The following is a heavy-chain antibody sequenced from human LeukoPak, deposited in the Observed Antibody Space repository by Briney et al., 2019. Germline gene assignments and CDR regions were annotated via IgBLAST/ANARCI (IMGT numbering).Heavy chain of an antibody. CDR2: IRYDESNK. V-gene: IGHV3-30*02. J-gene: IGHJ4*02. CDR3: AKEGYSPGGGVYDY. Sequence: GGSLRLSCAASGFSFSSYGVHWVRQAPGKGLEWVAFIRYDESNKFYADSVKGRFTISRDNSKNTLYLQMNSLKTEDTAVYYCAKEGYSPGGGVYDYWGQGTRVTVSS. D-gene: IGHD5-18*01. CDR1: GFSFSSYG.